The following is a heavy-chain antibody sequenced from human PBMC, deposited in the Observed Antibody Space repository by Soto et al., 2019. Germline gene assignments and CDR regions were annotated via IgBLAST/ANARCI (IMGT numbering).Heavy chain of an antibody. D-gene: IGHD3-10*01. Sequence: QLQLQESGPGLVKPSETLSLTCTVSGGSISSSSYYWGWIRQPPGKGLEWIGSIYYSGSTYYNPSLKSRVTISVDTSKNQFSLKLSSVTAADTAVYYCARGKEFFYYYYMDVWGKGTTVTVSS. CDR3: ARGKEFFYYYYMDV. CDR2: IYYSGST. V-gene: IGHV4-39*01. CDR1: GGSISSSSYY. J-gene: IGHJ6*03.